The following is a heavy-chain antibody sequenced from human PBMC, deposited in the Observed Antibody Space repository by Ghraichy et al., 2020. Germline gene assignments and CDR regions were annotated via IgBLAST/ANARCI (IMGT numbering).Heavy chain of an antibody. J-gene: IGHJ3*02. Sequence: SETLSLTCTVSGGSISSYYWSWIRQPAGKGLEWIGRIYTSGSTNYNPSLKSRVTMSVDTSKNQFSLKLSSVTAADTAVYYCARGRHLTIFGVAPLFDIWGQGTMVTVSS. D-gene: IGHD3-3*01. CDR3: ARGRHLTIFGVAPLFDI. CDR2: IYTSGST. V-gene: IGHV4-4*07. CDR1: GGSISSYY.